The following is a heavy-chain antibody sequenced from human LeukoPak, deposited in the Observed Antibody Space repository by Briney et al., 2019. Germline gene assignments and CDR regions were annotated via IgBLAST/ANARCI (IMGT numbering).Heavy chain of an antibody. D-gene: IGHD6-19*01. J-gene: IGHJ4*02. CDR1: GYSISSGYY. CDR3: ARESSGWDY. Sequence: SETLSLTCSVSGYSISSGYYWGWIRQAPGKGLEWIGNLYHSGSTYYNPSLKSRVTISVDKSKNQFSLKLSSVTAADTAVYYCARESSGWDYWGQGTLVTVSS. V-gene: IGHV4-38-2*02. CDR2: LYHSGST.